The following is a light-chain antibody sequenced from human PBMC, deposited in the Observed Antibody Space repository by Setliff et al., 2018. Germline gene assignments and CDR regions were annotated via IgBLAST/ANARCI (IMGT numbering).Light chain of an antibody. Sequence: QSALAQPASVSGSPGQSITISCTGTYSDVGKYNLVSWYQQHPGKAPKLILYDFTTRPSGVSDRFSGSKSANTASLTISGLQAEDEADYYCCSYAGSTFVFGGGTKGHRP. CDR3: CSYAGSTFV. CDR1: YSDVGKYNL. J-gene: IGLJ1*01. V-gene: IGLV2-23*02. CDR2: DFT.